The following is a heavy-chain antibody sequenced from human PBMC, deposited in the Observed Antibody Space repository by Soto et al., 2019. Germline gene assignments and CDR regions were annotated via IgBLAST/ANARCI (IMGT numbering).Heavy chain of an antibody. CDR1: GGSISSGGYY. V-gene: IGHV4-31*03. D-gene: IGHD2-15*01. CDR3: ARGGLGYCSGGSCYSAELSRYYYGMDV. CDR2: IYYSGAT. Sequence: PSETLSLTCTVSGGSISSGGYYWSWIRQHPGKGLEWIGYIYYSGATYCNPSLKGRVTISVDTSKNQFSLKLSSVTAADTAVYYCARGGLGYCSGGSCYSAELSRYYYGMDVWGQGTTVTVSS. J-gene: IGHJ6*02.